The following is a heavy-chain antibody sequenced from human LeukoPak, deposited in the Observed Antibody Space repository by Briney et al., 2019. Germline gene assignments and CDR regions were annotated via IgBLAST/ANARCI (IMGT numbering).Heavy chain of an antibody. CDR1: GGSFSGYY. CDR2: INHSGST. J-gene: IGHJ4*02. CDR3: AREKGRITMVRGVRVFDY. Sequence: PSETLSLTCAVYGGSFSGYYWSWIRPPPGKGLEWIGEINHSGSTNYNPSLKSRVTISVATSKNQFSLKLSSVTAADTAVYYCAREKGRITMVRGVRVFDYWGQGTLVTVSS. V-gene: IGHV4-34*01. D-gene: IGHD3-10*01.